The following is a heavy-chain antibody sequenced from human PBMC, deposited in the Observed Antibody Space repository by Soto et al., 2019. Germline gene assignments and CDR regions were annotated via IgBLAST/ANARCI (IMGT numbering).Heavy chain of an antibody. J-gene: IGHJ4*02. D-gene: IGHD6-19*01. Sequence: QVKLVQSGADVQKPGASVRISCKASGYNFAGYAVNWVRQAPGQSLEWMGWVNAGNGHTKYSEKLQGRVTITRDASANTAFMELSSLRSEDTALYFCARGIWERSSGWYYFDSWGQGTRVTVFS. CDR1: GYNFAGYA. CDR3: ARGIWERSSGWYYFDS. CDR2: VNAGNGHT. V-gene: IGHV1-3*01.